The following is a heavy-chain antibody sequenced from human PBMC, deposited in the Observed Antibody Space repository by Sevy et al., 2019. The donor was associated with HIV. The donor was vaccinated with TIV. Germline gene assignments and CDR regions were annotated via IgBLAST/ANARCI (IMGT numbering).Heavy chain of an antibody. D-gene: IGHD2-15*01. CDR2: IRNRPNSYTT. Sequence: GGSLRLSCAASGFTFSDHYVDWVRQAPGKGLEWVGRIRNRPNSYTTEYAASVKGRFTISRDDSRNSVYLQMNSLKTQDSAVYYCVRGPNRGVGGCKKISPYCLDVWGKGATVTVSS. CDR3: VRGPNRGVGGCKKISPYCLDV. V-gene: IGHV3-72*01. CDR1: GFTFSDHY. J-gene: IGHJ6*03.